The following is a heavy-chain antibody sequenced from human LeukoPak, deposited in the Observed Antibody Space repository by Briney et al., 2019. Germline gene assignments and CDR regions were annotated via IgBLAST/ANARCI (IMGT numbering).Heavy chain of an antibody. CDR3: AKDTKKYSYGPFDY. CDR1: GFTFSSYS. CDR2: ISSSSSYI. J-gene: IGHJ4*02. V-gene: IGHV3-21*01. Sequence: GGSLRLSCAASGFTFSSYSMNWVRQAPGKGLEWVSSISSSSSYIYYADSVKGRFTISRDNAKNSLYLQMNSLRAEDTAVYYCAKDTKKYSYGPFDYWGQGTLVTVSS. D-gene: IGHD5-18*01.